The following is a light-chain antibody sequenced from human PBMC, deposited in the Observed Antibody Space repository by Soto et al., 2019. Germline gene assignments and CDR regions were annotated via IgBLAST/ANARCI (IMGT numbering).Light chain of an antibody. V-gene: IGLV2-11*01. CDR3: CSYAGSYV. CDR1: SSDVGGYNY. J-gene: IGLJ1*01. Sequence: QSALTQPRSVSGSPGQSVTISCTGTSSDVGGYNYVSWYQQHPGKAPKLMTYDVSKRPSGVPDRFSGSKSGNTASLTISGLQAEDEADYYCCSYAGSYVFGTGTKSPS. CDR2: DVS.